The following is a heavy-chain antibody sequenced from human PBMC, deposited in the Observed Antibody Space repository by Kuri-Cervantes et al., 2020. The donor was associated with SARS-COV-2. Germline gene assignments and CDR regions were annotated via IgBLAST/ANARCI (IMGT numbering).Heavy chain of an antibody. CDR1: GFTFSSYA. CDR2: ISYDGSNK. J-gene: IGHJ4*02. D-gene: IGHD2-21*01. Sequence: GESLKISCAASGFTFSSYAMHWVRQAPGKGLEWVAVISYDGSNKYYADYVKGRFTISRDNAKNSLYLQMNSLRDEDTAVYYCAREGCGGDCYDYWGQGTLVTVSS. V-gene: IGHV3-30*07. CDR3: AREGCGGDCYDY.